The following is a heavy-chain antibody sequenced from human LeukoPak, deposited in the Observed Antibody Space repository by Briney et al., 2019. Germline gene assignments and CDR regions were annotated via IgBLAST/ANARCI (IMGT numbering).Heavy chain of an antibody. Sequence: PGGSLRLSCAASGFTFNTYNMNWVRQAPGKGLEWVSSISSSSSYIYYADSVKGRFTISRDNAKNSLYLQMNSLRAEDAAVYYCAKAPVTSCRGAFCYPFDYWGQGTLVTVSS. CDR2: ISSSSSYI. V-gene: IGHV3-21*04. CDR3: AKAPVTSCRGAFCYPFDY. J-gene: IGHJ4*02. CDR1: GFTFNTYN. D-gene: IGHD2-15*01.